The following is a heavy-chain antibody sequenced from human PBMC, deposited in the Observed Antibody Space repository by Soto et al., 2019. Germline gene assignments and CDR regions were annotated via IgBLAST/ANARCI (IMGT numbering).Heavy chain of an antibody. V-gene: IGHV4-59*01. J-gene: IGHJ6*03. CDR2: IYYSGST. CDR3: ARDNGYYYYMDV. CDR1: GGSISSYY. Sequence: ASETLSLTCTVSGGSISSYYWSWIRQPPGKGLEWIGYIYYSGSTNYNPSLKSRVTISVDTSKNQFSLKLSSVTAADTAVYYCARDNGYYYYMDVWGKGTTVTVSS.